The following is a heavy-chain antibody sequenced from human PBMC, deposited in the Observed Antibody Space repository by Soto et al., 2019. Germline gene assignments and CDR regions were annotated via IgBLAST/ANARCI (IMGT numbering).Heavy chain of an antibody. Sequence: GSLRLSCAASGFTFSSYAMSWVRQAPGKGLEWVSAISGSGGSTYYADSVKGRFTISRDNSKNTLYLQMNSLRAEDTAVYYCAKFIGSSTQRWRAMDYFDYWGQGTLVTVSS. J-gene: IGHJ4*02. CDR1: GFTFSSYA. CDR3: AKFIGSSTQRWRAMDYFDY. V-gene: IGHV3-23*01. CDR2: ISGSGGST. D-gene: IGHD5-18*01.